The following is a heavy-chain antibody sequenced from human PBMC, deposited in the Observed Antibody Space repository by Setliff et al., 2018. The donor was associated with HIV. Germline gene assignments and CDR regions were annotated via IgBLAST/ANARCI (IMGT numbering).Heavy chain of an antibody. V-gene: IGHV4-39*01. J-gene: IGHJ3*02. CDR1: GGSISSSSHY. D-gene: IGHD6-13*01. Sequence: SETLSLTCTVSGGSISSSSHYWGWIRQPPGKGLEWIGSIYYSGSTYYNPSLKSRVTISVDTSKNQFSLKLSFVTAADTAVYYCVRGPHTSSWYGGYAFDIWGQGTMVTVSS. CDR3: VRGPHTSSWYGGYAFDI. CDR2: IYYSGST.